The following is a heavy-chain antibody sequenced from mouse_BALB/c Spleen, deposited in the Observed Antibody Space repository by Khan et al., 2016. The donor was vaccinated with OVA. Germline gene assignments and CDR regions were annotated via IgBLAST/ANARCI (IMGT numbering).Heavy chain of an antibody. J-gene: IGHJ4*01. CDR1: GFTFSSFA. CDR2: ISSGGHYT. CDR3: ARSLVDYYAMDY. Sequence: VELVGSGGGVVKPGGSLKLSCSASGFTFSSFAMSWVRQTPEKGLEWVATISSGGHYTFYPDSVKGRFPISRDIARNTLYLQMSSLRSEDTAMYYCARSLVDYYAMDYWGQGTSVTVSS. V-gene: IGHV5-9-3*01. D-gene: IGHD2-2*01.